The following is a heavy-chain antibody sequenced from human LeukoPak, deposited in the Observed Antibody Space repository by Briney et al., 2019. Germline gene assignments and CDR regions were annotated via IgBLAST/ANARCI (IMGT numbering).Heavy chain of an antibody. V-gene: IGHV1-69*01. D-gene: IGHD3-22*01. Sequence: SVKVSCKASGGTFSRFTISWVRQAPGQGFEWMGGITPIFGTANFAQKFQGRVSITADESTSTAFMELSSLRSEDTAVYYCAREWGLESSGYYYAYWGQGTLVTVSS. CDR3: AREWGLESSGYYYAY. J-gene: IGHJ4*02. CDR1: GGTFSRFT. CDR2: ITPIFGTA.